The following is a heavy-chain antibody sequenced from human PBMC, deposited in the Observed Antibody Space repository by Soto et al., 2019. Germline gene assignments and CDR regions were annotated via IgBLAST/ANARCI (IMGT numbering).Heavy chain of an antibody. V-gene: IGHV3-74*01. CDR2: VNSDGTRK. J-gene: IGHJ4*02. CDR3: ARELYSSPDTDY. D-gene: IGHD6-13*01. Sequence: RLSCAVSGFTFSRYWMHWVRQAPGKGLVWVSRVNSDGTRKTYADSVKGRFTISRDNAKNTLYLQMNSLRAEDTAVYYCARELYSSPDTDYWGQGTLVTVSS. CDR1: GFTFSRYW.